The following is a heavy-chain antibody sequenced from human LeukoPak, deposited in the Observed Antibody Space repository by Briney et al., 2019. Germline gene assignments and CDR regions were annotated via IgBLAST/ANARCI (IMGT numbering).Heavy chain of an antibody. CDR3: AGRYYYDNSGYTNFGEDDAFDI. V-gene: IGHV1-18*01. Sequence: ASVKVSCKASGYTFTSYGISWVRQAPGQGLEWMGWISAYNGNTNYAQKLQDRVTMTTDTSTSTAYMELRSLRSDDTAVYYCAGRYYYDNSGYTNFGEDDAFDIWGQGTMVTVSS. CDR1: GYTFTSYG. CDR2: ISAYNGNT. D-gene: IGHD3-22*01. J-gene: IGHJ3*02.